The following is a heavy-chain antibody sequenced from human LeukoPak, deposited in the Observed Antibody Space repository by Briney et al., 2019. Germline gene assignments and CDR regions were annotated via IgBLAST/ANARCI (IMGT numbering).Heavy chain of an antibody. Sequence: ASVKVSCKASGYTFTGYYMHWVRQAPGQGLEWMGWIKSNSGGTNYAQKLQGRVTMTRDTSISTAYMELSRLRSDDTAVYYCARGGGWPYYYGSGSSYFDYWGQGTLVAVSS. V-gene: IGHV1-2*02. CDR2: IKSNSGGT. CDR3: ARGGGWPYYYGSGSSYFDY. J-gene: IGHJ4*02. D-gene: IGHD3-10*01. CDR1: GYTFTGYY.